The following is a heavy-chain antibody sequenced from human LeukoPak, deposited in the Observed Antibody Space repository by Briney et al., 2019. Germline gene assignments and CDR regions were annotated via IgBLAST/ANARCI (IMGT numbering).Heavy chain of an antibody. Sequence: TLSLTCAVSGGSISSGVYYWSWIRQLPGKGLEWIGYIYYSGSTYYNPSLKSRVTISIDTSKNQFSLKLSSVTAADTAVYYCAEGGDSSGYYYWGQGTLVTVSS. D-gene: IGHD3-22*01. J-gene: IGHJ4*02. CDR2: IYYSGST. CDR3: AEGGDSSGYYY. CDR1: GGSISSGVYY. V-gene: IGHV4-31*11.